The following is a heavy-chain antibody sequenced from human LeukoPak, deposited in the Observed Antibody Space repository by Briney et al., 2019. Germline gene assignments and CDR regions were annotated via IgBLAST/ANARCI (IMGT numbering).Heavy chain of an antibody. Sequence: SETLSLTCTVSGGSISSYYWSWIRQPPGKGLEWIGYIYTSGSTNYNPSLKSRVTISVDTSKSQFSLKLSSVTAADTAVYYCARGDYYYGSGSYRGYYYYYYMDVWGKGPRSPSP. D-gene: IGHD3-10*01. J-gene: IGHJ6*03. CDR2: IYTSGST. CDR3: ARGDYYYGSGSYRGYYYYYYMDV. CDR1: GGSISSYY. V-gene: IGHV4-4*09.